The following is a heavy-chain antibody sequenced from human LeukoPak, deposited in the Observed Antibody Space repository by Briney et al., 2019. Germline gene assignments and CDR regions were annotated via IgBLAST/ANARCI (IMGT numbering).Heavy chain of an antibody. J-gene: IGHJ4*02. CDR3: RRNRRSIAAAGTGDY. CDR2: INHSGST. V-gene: IGHV4-34*01. D-gene: IGHD6-13*01. Sequence: SETLSLTGAVYGGSFSGYYWSWIRQPPGKGLEWIGEINHSGSTNYNPSFKSRVTISVDTSKNQFSLKLSSVTAADTAVYYCRRNRRSIAAAGTGDYWGQGTLVTVSS. CDR1: GGSFSGYY.